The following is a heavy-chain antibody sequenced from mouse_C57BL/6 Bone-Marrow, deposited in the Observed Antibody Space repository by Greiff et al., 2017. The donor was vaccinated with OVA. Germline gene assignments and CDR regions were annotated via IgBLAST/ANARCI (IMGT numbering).Heavy chain of an antibody. Sequence: QVQLQQSGAELAKPGASVKLSCKASGYTFTSYWMHWVKQRPGQGLEWIGYINPSSGYTKYNQKFKGKATLTADKSSSTAYMQLSSLTYEDSAVYYCARWVLQVDYWGQGTTLTVSS. CDR1: GYTFTSYW. CDR2: INPSSGYT. D-gene: IGHD2-3*01. J-gene: IGHJ2*01. CDR3: ARWVLQVDY. V-gene: IGHV1-7*01.